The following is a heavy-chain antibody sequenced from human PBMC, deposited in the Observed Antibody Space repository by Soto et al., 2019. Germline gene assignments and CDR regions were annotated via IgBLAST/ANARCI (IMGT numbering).Heavy chain of an antibody. Sequence: ETLSLTCAVYGGSFSGYYWSWIRQPPGKGLEWIGEINHSGSTNYNPSLKSRVTISVDTSKNQFSLKLSSVTAADTAVYYCARGRQRGYSSSSYFDYWGQGTLVTVSS. D-gene: IGHD6-6*01. V-gene: IGHV4-34*01. CDR2: INHSGST. CDR1: GGSFSGYY. CDR3: ARGRQRGYSSSSYFDY. J-gene: IGHJ4*02.